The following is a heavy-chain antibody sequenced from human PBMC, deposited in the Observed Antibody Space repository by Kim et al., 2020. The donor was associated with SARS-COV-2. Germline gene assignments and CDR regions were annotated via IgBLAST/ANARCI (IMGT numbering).Heavy chain of an antibody. V-gene: IGHV4-39*01. CDR3: ARLVSAGAFDY. CDR1: GGSISSSSYY. D-gene: IGHD2-8*01. Sequence: SETLSLTCTVSGGSISSSSYYWGWIRQPPGKGLEWIGSIYYSGSTYYNPSLKSRVTISVDTSKNQFSLKLSSVTAADTAVYYCARLVSAGAFDYWGQGALVTVSS. J-gene: IGHJ4*02. CDR2: IYYSGST.